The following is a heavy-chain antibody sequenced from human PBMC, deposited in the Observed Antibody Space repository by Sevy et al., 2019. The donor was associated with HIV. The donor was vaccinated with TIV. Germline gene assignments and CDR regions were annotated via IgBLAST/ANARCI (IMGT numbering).Heavy chain of an antibody. D-gene: IGHD1-26*01. Sequence: ASVKVSCKTSGYTFTNYHITWVRQAPGKGLEWMGWITANNGNTNYAQSLQGRVTMTTDTSTSTAYMGLRSLRSDDTAVYYCARASSGSQWPGQYFRHWGQGTLVTVSS. J-gene: IGHJ1*01. CDR2: ITANNGNT. V-gene: IGHV1-18*01. CDR3: ARASSGSQWPGQYFRH. CDR1: GYTFTNYH.